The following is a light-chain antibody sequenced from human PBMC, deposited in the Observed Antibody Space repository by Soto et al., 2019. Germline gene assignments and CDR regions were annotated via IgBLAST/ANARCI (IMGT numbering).Light chain of an antibody. CDR3: RASSSRGDFLV. V-gene: IGLV2-8*01. CDR1: SSDIGNYNY. Sequence: QSVLTQPPSASGSPGQSVTISCTGTSSDIGNYNYVSWYQQHPGTVPKLLIYDVNKRPSGVPDRFSGFKSGTTASLTIAGLAAEEEDYYCYRASSSRGDFLVFGGGTKLTVL. CDR2: DVN. J-gene: IGLJ2*01.